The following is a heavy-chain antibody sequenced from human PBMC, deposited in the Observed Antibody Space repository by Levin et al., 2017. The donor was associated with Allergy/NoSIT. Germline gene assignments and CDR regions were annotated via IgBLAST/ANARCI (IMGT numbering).Heavy chain of an antibody. J-gene: IGHJ4*02. CDR2: IDPSDSYT. Sequence: RGESLKISCNGSGYSFTSYWISWVRQMPGKGLEWMGRIDPSDSYTSYSPSFQGHVTISADKSISTAYLQWSSLKASDTAMYYCARFMITFGGLLVIDYWGQGTLVTVSS. V-gene: IGHV5-10-1*01. CDR1: GYSFTSYW. CDR3: ARFMITFGGLLVIDY. D-gene: IGHD3-16*02.